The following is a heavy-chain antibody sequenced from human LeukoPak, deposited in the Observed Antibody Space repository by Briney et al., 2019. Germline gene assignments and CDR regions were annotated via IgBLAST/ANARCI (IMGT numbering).Heavy chain of an antibody. CDR1: GYGFTSYW. CDR3: ARRGGSLGFCSGDSCPDDAFDI. V-gene: IGHV5-51*01. D-gene: IGHD2-15*01. Sequence: GESLKISCKGSGYGFTSYWIGWVRQMPGKGLEWMGIIYPGDSDTRYSPSFQGQVTISADKSISTAYLQWSSLKASDTAMYYCARRGGSLGFCSGDSCPDDAFDIWGQGTMVTVSS. J-gene: IGHJ3*02. CDR2: IYPGDSDT.